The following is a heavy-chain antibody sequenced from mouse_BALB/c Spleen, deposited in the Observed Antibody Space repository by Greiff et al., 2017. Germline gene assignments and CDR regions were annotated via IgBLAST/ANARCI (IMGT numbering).Heavy chain of an antibody. CDR1: GFTFSSYT. Sequence: EVKLVESGGGLVKPGGSLKLSCAASGFTFSSYTMSWVRQTPEKRLEWVATISSGGSYTYYPDSVKGRFTLSRDTAKTTLYLQMSSLKSEDTAMYYCTRDKGCGSSYTPMDAMDYWGQGTSVTVSS. CDR2: ISSGGSYT. J-gene: IGHJ4*01. CDR3: TRDKGCGSSYTPMDAMDY. D-gene: IGHD1-1*01. V-gene: IGHV5-6-4*01.